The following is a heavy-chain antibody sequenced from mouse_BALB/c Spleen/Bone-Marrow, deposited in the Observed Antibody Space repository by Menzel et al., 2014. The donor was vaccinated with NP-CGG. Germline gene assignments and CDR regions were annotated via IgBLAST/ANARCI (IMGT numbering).Heavy chain of an antibody. J-gene: IGHJ2*01. CDR1: GYTFTDYA. V-gene: IGHV1S137*01. D-gene: IGHD2-2*01. Sequence: VQLQQSGAELGRPGVSVKISCKASGYTFTDYAMHWVKQSHAKSLVWIGVISTYYGDASYNQKFKGKATMTVDESSNTAYMELAGLTSEDSAIYYCAREDGYEGPDYWGAGTTLTVSS. CDR3: AREDGYEGPDY. CDR2: ISTYYGDA.